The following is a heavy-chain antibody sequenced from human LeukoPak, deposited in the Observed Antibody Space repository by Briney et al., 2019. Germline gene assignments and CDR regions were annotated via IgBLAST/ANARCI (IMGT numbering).Heavy chain of an antibody. CDR1: GGSIISSIYY. V-gene: IGHV4-39*01. J-gene: IGHJ5*02. CDR2: IYSSGST. CDR3: ARKASDP. Sequence: PSETLSLTCTVSGGSIISSIYYWGWMRQPPGKGLEWIGSIYSSGSTYYNPSLKSRVTISVDTSKNQFSLKLSSVTAADTAVYYCARKASDPWGQGTLVTLSS.